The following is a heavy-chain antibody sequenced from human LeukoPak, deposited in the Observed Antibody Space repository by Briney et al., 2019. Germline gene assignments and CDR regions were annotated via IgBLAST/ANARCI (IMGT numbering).Heavy chain of an antibody. CDR3: ARALSLGYYYHSGSYSSWFDP. D-gene: IGHD3-10*01. Sequence: ASVKVSCKASGYTFTDYYMHWVRQAPGQGREWMGWINPNSGGPNYAQNSQGRVTMTRDTSISTAYMELSRLRYDDTAVYYCARALSLGYYYHSGSYSSWFDPWGQGTLVTVSS. CDR1: GYTFTDYY. CDR2: INPNSGGP. V-gene: IGHV1-2*02. J-gene: IGHJ5*02.